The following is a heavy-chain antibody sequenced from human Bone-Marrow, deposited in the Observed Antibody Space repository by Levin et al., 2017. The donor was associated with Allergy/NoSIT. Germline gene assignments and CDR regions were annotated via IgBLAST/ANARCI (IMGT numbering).Heavy chain of an antibody. CDR1: GFTFSSYS. D-gene: IGHD3-16*02. Sequence: PGGSLRLSCAASGFTFSSYSMNWVRQAPGKGLEWVSYISSSSSTIYYADSVKGRFTISRDNAKNSLYLQMNSLRDEDTAVYYCAREAIHPYDYIWGSYRYTGAFDIWGQGTMVTVSS. V-gene: IGHV3-48*02. CDR3: AREAIHPYDYIWGSYRYTGAFDI. J-gene: IGHJ3*02. CDR2: ISSSSSTI.